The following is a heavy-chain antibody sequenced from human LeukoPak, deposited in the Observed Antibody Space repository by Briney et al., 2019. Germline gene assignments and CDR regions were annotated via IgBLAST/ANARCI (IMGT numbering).Heavy chain of an antibody. CDR3: ATLAGSVFWFDP. CDR2: FDPEDGET. Sequence: GASVKVSCKVSGYTLTELSMHWVRQAPGKGLEWMGGFDPEDGETIYAQKFQGRVTMTEDTSTDTAYMELSSLRSEDTAVYYCATLAGSVFWFDPWGQGTLVTVSS. V-gene: IGHV1-24*01. D-gene: IGHD1-14*01. J-gene: IGHJ5*02. CDR1: GYTLTELS.